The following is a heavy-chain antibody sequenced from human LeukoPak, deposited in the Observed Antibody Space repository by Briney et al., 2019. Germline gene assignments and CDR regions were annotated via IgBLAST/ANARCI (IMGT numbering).Heavy chain of an antibody. V-gene: IGHV3-53*01. D-gene: IGHD3-22*01. CDR1: GFSVSSTY. Sequence: PGGSLRLSCAASGFSVSSTYMNWVRQAPGKGLEWLSLISTGGTTYYADSVKGRFTISRDNSKNTLYLQMSSLRAEDTAVYYCTRYYDSSGPSSRGAFDIWGQGTMVTVSS. J-gene: IGHJ3*02. CDR2: ISTGGTT. CDR3: TRYYDSSGPSSRGAFDI.